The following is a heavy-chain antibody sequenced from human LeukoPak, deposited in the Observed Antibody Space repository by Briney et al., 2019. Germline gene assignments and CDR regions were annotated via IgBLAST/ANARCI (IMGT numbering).Heavy chain of an antibody. CDR2: INHSGST. J-gene: IGHJ4*02. CDR1: GGSFSGYY. V-gene: IGHV4-34*01. CDR3: ASGLGQQSFY. D-gene: IGHD6-13*01. Sequence: SETLSLTCAVYGGSFSGYYWSWIRQPPGKGLEWIGEINHSGSTNYNPSLNSRVTISVDRSKNQFSLKLSSVTAADTAVYYCASGLGQQSFYWGQGTLVTVSS.